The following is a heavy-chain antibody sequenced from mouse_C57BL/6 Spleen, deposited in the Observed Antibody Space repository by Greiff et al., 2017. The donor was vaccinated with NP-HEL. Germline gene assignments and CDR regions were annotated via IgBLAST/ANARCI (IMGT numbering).Heavy chain of an antibody. J-gene: IGHJ2*01. Sequence: EVKVVESGGGLVKPGGSLKLSCAASGFTFSDYGMHWVRQAPEKGLEWVAYISSGSSTIYYADTVKGRFTISRDNAKKTLFLQMNSLRSEDTAMYYCARGYFDYWGQGTTLTVSS. CDR3: ARGYFDY. CDR1: GFTFSDYG. V-gene: IGHV5-17*01. CDR2: ISSGSSTI.